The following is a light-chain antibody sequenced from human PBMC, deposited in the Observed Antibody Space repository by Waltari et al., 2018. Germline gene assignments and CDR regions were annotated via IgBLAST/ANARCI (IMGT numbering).Light chain of an antibody. CDR3: ATWDDSLNNPV. CDR2: TTN. CDR1: RSNTGVNT. V-gene: IGLV1-44*01. J-gene: IGLJ3*02. Sequence: QSVLTQPPSASGTPGQRVTISRSGTRSNTGVNTVTWDQQAPGTAPTLLIYTTNQRPSGVPDRFSGSRSGFSASLAISGLLSEDEADYYCATWDDSLNNPVFGGGTKLTVL.